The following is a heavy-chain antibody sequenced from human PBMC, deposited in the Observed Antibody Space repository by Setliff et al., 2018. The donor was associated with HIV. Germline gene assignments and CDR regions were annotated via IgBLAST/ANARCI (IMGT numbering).Heavy chain of an antibody. V-gene: IGHV3-21*06. CDR3: ARALYGSDSLLDS. J-gene: IGHJ4*02. Sequence: GGSLRLSCSASGFTFSDYYINWIRQAPGKGLEWVSAISNSGGDTYYADSVKGRFTFSSDNAKNTVYLQMDALRAEDTAVYYCARALYGSDSLLDSWGQGTLVTVSS. D-gene: IGHD1-26*01. CDR2: ISNSGGDT. CDR1: GFTFSDYY.